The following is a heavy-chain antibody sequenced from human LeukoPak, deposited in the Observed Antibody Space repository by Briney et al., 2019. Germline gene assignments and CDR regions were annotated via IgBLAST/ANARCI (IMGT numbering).Heavy chain of an antibody. D-gene: IGHD6-19*01. J-gene: IGHJ4*02. CDR3: AKEFRGGWPFDY. CDR1: GLTFSSYA. CDR2: IGGSGGKA. Sequence: PGGSLRLSCAASGLTFSSYAMSWVRQAPGKGLEWVSGIGGSGGKAYYADSVKGRFTISRDNSKNTLYLQMNSLRAEDTAVYYCAKEFRGGWPFDYWGQGTLVTVSS. V-gene: IGHV3-23*01.